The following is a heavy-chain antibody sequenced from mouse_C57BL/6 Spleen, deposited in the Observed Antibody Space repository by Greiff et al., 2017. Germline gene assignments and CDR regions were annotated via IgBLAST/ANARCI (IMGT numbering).Heavy chain of an antibody. CDR1: GYTFTSYW. J-gene: IGHJ2*01. CDR2: IYPGSGST. V-gene: IGHV1-55*01. CDR3: ARRDYGTLDY. Sequence: VQLQQPGAELVKPGASVKMSCKASGYTFTSYWITWVKQRPGQGLEWIGDIYPGSGSTNYNEKFKSKATLTVDKSSSTAYMQLSSLTSEDAAVYYCARRDYGTLDYWGQGTTRTVSS. D-gene: IGHD2-1*01.